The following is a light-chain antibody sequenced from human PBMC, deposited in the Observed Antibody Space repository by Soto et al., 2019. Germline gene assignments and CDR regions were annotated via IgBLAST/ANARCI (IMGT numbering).Light chain of an antibody. CDR1: RTVSNNY. J-gene: IGKJ1*01. CDR2: GTS. V-gene: IGKV3-20*01. CDR3: QQYGSSPWT. Sequence: DIVLTQSPGSLSLSLGDRATLSCRASRTVSNNYLAWYQQKPGQAPRLLIYGTSNRATGIPDRFSGSGSGTDFTLTISRLEPEDFVIYYCQQYGSSPWTFGQGTKVDIK.